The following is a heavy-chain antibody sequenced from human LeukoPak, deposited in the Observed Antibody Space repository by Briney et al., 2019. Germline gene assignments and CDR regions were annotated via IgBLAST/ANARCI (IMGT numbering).Heavy chain of an antibody. Sequence: SETLSLTCTVSGGSISSGSYYWSWIRQPPGKGLEWIGYIYYSGSTNYNPSLKSRVTISVDTSKNQFSLKLSSVTAADTAVYYCAREAYCGGDCYSGFDYWGQGTLVTVSS. V-gene: IGHV4-61*01. J-gene: IGHJ4*02. D-gene: IGHD2-21*02. CDR2: IYYSGST. CDR1: GGSISSGSYY. CDR3: AREAYCGGDCYSGFDY.